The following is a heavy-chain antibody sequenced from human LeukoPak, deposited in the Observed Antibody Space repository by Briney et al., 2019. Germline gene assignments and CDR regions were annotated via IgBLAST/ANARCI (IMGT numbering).Heavy chain of an antibody. J-gene: IGHJ5*02. CDR3: ARDQDDFWSGYSYWFDP. D-gene: IGHD3-3*01. V-gene: IGHV3-7*01. Sequence: GGSLRLSCAASGFTFSSYWMSWVRQAPGKGLEWVANIKQDGSEKYYVDSVKGRFTISRDNAKNSLYLQMNSLRAEDTAVYYCARDQDDFWSGYSYWFDPWGQGTLVTVSS. CDR1: GFTFSSYW. CDR2: IKQDGSEK.